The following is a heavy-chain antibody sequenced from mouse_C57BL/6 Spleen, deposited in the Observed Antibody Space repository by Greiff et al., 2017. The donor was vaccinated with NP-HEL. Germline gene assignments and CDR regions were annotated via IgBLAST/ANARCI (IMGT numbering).Heavy chain of an antibody. Sequence: EVQLQQSGPGLVKPSQSLSLTCSVPGYSITSGYYWNWIRQFPGNKLEWMGYISYDGSNNYNPSLKNRISITRDTSKNQFFLQLNSVTTEDTATYYCARGPSSDAMDYWGQGTSVTVSS. CDR2: ISYDGSN. V-gene: IGHV3-6*01. CDR1: GYSITSGYY. CDR3: ARGPSSDAMDY. J-gene: IGHJ4*01. D-gene: IGHD1-1*01.